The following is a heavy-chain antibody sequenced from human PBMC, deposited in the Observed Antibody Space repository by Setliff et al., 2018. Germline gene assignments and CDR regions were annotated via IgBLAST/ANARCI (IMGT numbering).Heavy chain of an antibody. CDR2: IYYSGST. Sequence: SETLSLPCTVSGGSISSGDYYWSWIRQPPGKGLEWIGYIYYSGSTYYNPSLKSRVTISVNTSKNQFSLKLSSVTAADTAVYYCAREAPGYAFDIWGQGTMVTVSS. V-gene: IGHV4-30-4*08. CDR1: GGSISSGDYY. CDR3: AREAPGYAFDI. D-gene: IGHD1-1*01. J-gene: IGHJ3*02.